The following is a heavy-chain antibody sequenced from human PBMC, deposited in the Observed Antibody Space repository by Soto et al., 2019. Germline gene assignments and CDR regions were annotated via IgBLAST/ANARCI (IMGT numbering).Heavy chain of an antibody. CDR1: GGSISGHY. J-gene: IGHJ4*02. CDR3: ARVGSSGWTPDY. D-gene: IGHD6-19*01. CDR2: IFYTGST. V-gene: IGHV4-59*11. Sequence: SETLSLTCTVSGGSISGHYWIWIRQSPGKGLEWIGYIFYTGSTNYNPSLKSRVTLSVDTSKNQFSLRLSSVTAADTAVYYCARVGSSGWTPDYWGQGTLVTVSS.